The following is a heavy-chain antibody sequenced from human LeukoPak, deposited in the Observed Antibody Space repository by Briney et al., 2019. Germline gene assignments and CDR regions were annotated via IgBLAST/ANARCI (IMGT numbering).Heavy chain of an antibody. V-gene: IGHV3-30*14. CDR3: AREPGTDYRKYYFDY. CDR1: RFTFSNYA. J-gene: IGHJ4*02. CDR2: ISYDGSNK. D-gene: IGHD3/OR15-3a*01. Sequence: GGSLRLSCAASRFTFSNYAMHWVRQAPGKGLEWVAVISYDGSNKYYADSVKGRFTISRDISKNTVYLQMDSLRAEDTAVYYCAREPGTDYRKYYFDYWGQGTLVTVSS.